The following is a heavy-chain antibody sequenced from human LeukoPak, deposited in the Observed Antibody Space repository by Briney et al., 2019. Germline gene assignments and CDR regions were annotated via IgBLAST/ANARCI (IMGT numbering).Heavy chain of an antibody. CDR3: ARVVGDNCSGGSCYLTLYFDY. CDR1: GGSISSGSYY. CDR2: IYTSGST. D-gene: IGHD2-15*01. Sequence: PSQTLSLTCTVSGGSISSGSYYWSWIRQPAGKGLEWIGRIYTSGSTNYNPSLKSRVTISVDTSKNQFSLKLSSVTAADTAVYYCARVVGDNCSGGSCYLTLYFDYWGQGTLVTVSS. V-gene: IGHV4-61*02. J-gene: IGHJ4*02.